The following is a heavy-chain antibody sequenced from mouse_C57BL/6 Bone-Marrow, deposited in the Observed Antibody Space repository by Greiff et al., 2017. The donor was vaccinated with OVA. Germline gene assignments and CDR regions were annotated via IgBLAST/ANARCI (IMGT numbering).Heavy chain of an antibody. V-gene: IGHV1-55*01. J-gene: IGHJ1*03. Sequence: VQLQQPGAELVKPGASVKMSCKASGYTFTSYWITWVKQRPGQGLEWIGDIYPGSGSTNYNEKFKSKATLTVDTSSSTAYMQLSSLTSEDSAVYYCAKFITPYWYFDVWGTGTTVTVSS. D-gene: IGHD1-1*01. CDR1: GYTFTSYW. CDR3: AKFITPYWYFDV. CDR2: IYPGSGST.